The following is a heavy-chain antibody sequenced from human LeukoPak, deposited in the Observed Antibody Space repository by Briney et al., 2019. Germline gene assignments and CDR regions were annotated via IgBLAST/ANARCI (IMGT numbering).Heavy chain of an antibody. CDR2: INHSGST. D-gene: IGHD5-18*01. CDR3: ARGLNTAMDV. CDR1: GGSFSGYY. J-gene: IGHJ6*02. V-gene: IGHV4-34*01. Sequence: KPSETLSLTCAVYGGSFSGYYWSWIRQPPGKGLEWIGEINHSGSTNYNPSLKSRVTISVDTSKNQLSLKLSSVTAADTAVYYCARGLNTAMDVWGQGTTVTVSS.